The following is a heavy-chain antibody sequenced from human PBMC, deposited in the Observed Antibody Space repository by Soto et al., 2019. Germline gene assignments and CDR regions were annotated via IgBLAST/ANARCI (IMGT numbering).Heavy chain of an antibody. CDR2: INHSGST. J-gene: IGHJ4*02. V-gene: IGHV4-34*01. Sequence: TSEPLSLTCAVYGGSFSGYYWSWIRQPPGKGLEWIGEINHSGSTNYNPSLKSRVTISVDTSKNQFSLKLSSVTAADTAVYYCARGSIGAAGTGFDDCGQETVGTVSS. CDR3: ARGSIGAAGTGFDD. CDR1: GGSFSGYY. D-gene: IGHD6-13*01.